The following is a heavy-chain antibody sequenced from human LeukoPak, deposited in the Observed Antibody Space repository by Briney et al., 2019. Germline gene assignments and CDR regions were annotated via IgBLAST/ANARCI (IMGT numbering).Heavy chain of an antibody. V-gene: IGHV1-69*04. J-gene: IGHJ4*02. D-gene: IGHD4-17*01. Sequence: EASVTVSCKASGGTFSSYAISWVRQAPGQGLEWMGRIIPILGIANYAQKFQGRVTITADKSTSTAYMELSSLRSEDTAVYYCARDYGDYNWYFDYWGQGTLVTVSS. CDR3: ARDYGDYNWYFDY. CDR1: GGTFSSYA. CDR2: IIPILGIA.